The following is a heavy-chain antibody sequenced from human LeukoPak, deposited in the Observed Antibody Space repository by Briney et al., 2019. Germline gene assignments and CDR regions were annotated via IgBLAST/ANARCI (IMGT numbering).Heavy chain of an antibody. D-gene: IGHD3-22*01. V-gene: IGHV3-23*01. CDR1: GFTFSSYA. J-gene: IGHJ3*02. CDR3: AKSAYDSSGYYFLADAFDI. CDR2: ISGSGGST. Sequence: GGSLRLSCAASGFTFSSYAMSWVRQAPGKGLECVSAISGSGGSTYYADSVKGRFTISRDNSKNTLYLQMNSLRAEDTAVYYCAKSAYDSSGYYFLADAFDIWGQGTMVTVSS.